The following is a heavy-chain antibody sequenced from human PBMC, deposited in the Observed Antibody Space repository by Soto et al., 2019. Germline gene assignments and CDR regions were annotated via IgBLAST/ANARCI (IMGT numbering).Heavy chain of an antibody. CDR3: ARIQRVSAASPDYYYGMDV. D-gene: IGHD2-15*01. CDR1: GYNFANYW. Sequence: PVESLKISCKGSGYNFANYWIAWVRQMPGKGLDWMGIIYPHGSDVRYSPSFEGQVTISADKSINTAYLQWRTLEASDTAMYYCARIQRVSAASPDYYYGMDVWGQGTTVTVSS. CDR2: IYPHGSDV. J-gene: IGHJ6*02. V-gene: IGHV5-51*01.